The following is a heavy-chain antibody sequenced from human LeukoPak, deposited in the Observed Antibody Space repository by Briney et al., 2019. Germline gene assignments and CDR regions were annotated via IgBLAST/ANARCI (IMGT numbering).Heavy chain of an antibody. D-gene: IGHD6-19*01. CDR1: GFTFSSYS. CDR2: ISPSSTYI. Sequence: GGSLRLSCAASGFTFSSYSKNWVRQAPGKGLEWVSSISPSSTYIYYADSMKGRFTISRDNAKNSLYLQMNSLRAEDTAVYYCARDSVWRGPPIAVAGTDFWGRGTLVTVSS. J-gene: IGHJ4*02. CDR3: ARDSVWRGPPIAVAGTDF. V-gene: IGHV3-21*01.